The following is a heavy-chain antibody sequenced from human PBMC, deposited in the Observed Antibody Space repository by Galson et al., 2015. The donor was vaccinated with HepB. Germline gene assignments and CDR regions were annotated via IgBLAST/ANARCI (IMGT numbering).Heavy chain of an antibody. CDR2: IWCDGSNK. Sequence: SLRLSCAAAGFTFSSYGMHWVRQAPGKGLEWVAVIWCDGSNKYYADSVKGRFTISRDNSKNTLYLQMNSLRAEDTAVYYCARDYFNVRELLMKEPSFDYWGQGTLVTVSS. J-gene: IGHJ4*02. V-gene: IGHV3-33*01. D-gene: IGHD3-10*01. CDR1: GFTFSSYG. CDR3: ARDYFNVRELLMKEPSFDY.